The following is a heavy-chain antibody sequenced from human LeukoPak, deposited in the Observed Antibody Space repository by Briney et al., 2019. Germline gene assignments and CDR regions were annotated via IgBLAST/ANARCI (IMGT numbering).Heavy chain of an antibody. D-gene: IGHD6-25*01. Sequence: PGGSLRLSCAASGFTFSSYAMTWVRQAPGKGLEWVSLISDSGGATYYADSVKGRFTISRDNSKNTLYLQMNSLRAEDTAVYYCAKDLYGSGPDYWGQGTLVTVSS. CDR1: GFTFSSYA. V-gene: IGHV3-23*01. CDR3: AKDLYGSGPDY. J-gene: IGHJ4*02. CDR2: ISDSGGAT.